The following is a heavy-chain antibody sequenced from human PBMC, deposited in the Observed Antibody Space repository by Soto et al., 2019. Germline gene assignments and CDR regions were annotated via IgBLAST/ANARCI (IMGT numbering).Heavy chain of an antibody. CDR2: ISGSGGST. J-gene: IGHJ6*02. D-gene: IGHD3-3*01. CDR1: GFTFSSYA. CDR3: AAYDFWSGSDYYYYYGMDV. Sequence: GGSLRLSCAASGFTFSSYAMSWVRQAPGKGLEWVSAISGSGGSTYYADSVKGRFTISRDNSKNTLYLQMNSLRAEDTAVYYCAAYDFWSGSDYYYYYGMDVWGQGTTVTVSS. V-gene: IGHV3-23*01.